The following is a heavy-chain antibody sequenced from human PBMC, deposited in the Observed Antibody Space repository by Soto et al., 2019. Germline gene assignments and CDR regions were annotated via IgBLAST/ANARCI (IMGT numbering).Heavy chain of an antibody. CDR3: AREAAAGTKSKRKEQIDY. CDR1: GGSISSSSYY. J-gene: IGHJ4*02. D-gene: IGHD6-13*01. V-gene: IGHV4-39*02. CDR2: IYYSGST. Sequence: SETLSLTCTVSGGSISSSSYYWGWIRQPPGKGLEWIGSIYYSGSTYYNPSLKSRVTISVDTSKNQFSLKLSSVTAADTAVYYCAREAAAGTKSKRKEQIDYWGQGTLVTVSS.